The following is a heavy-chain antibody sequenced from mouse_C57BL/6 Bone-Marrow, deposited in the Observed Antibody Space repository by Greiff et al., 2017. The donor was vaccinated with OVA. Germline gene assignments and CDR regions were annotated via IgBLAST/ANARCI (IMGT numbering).Heavy chain of an antibody. CDR2: ISDGGSYT. Sequence: EVKLVESGGGLVKPGGSLKLSCAASGFTFSSYAMSWVRQTPEKRLEWVATISDGGSYTYYPDNVKGRFTISRDNAKNNLYLQMRHLKSEDTAMYYCARDNGSIFAYWGQGTLVTVSA. J-gene: IGHJ3*01. D-gene: IGHD2-10*02. CDR1: GFTFSSYA. CDR3: ARDNGSIFAY. V-gene: IGHV5-4*01.